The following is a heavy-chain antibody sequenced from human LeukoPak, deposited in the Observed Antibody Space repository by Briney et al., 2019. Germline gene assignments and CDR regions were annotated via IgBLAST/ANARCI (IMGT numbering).Heavy chain of an antibody. CDR2: IKQDGSEK. Sequence: GGSLRLSCAASGFTSSSYWMTWVRQAPGKGLEGVANIKQDGSEKYYVDSVKGRFTISRDNAKNSLYLQMNSLRAEDTAVYYCARDSGWYGIALWGRGTLVTVSS. D-gene: IGHD6-19*01. CDR1: GFTSSSYW. J-gene: IGHJ2*01. V-gene: IGHV3-7*01. CDR3: ARDSGWYGIAL.